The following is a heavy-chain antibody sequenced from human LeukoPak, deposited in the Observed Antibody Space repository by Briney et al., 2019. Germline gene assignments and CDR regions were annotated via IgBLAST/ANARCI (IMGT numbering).Heavy chain of an antibody. J-gene: IGHJ4*02. D-gene: IGHD3-22*01. V-gene: IGHV1-69*13. Sequence: ASVTVSFKASGGTFISYAISWVRQAPGQGLEWMGGIIPIFGTANYAQKFQGRVTITADESTSTAYMELSSLRSEDTAVYYCARAGLNYYDSSGYYPTLDYWGQGTLVTVSS. CDR1: GGTFISYA. CDR2: IIPIFGTA. CDR3: ARAGLNYYDSSGYYPTLDY.